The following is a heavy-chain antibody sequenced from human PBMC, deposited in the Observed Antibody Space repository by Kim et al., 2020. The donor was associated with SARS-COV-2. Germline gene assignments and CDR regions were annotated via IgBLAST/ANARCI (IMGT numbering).Heavy chain of an antibody. CDR2: ISYDGSNK. J-gene: IGHJ4*02. CDR1: GFTFSSYA. V-gene: IGHV3-30*04. CDR3: ARDWVTMVRGVIGGVDY. Sequence: LSLTCAASGFTFSSYAMHWVRQAPGKGLEWVAVISYDGSNKYYADSVKGRFTISRDNSKNTLYLQMNSLRAEDTAVYYCARDWVTMVRGVIGGVDYWGQGTLVTVSS. D-gene: IGHD3-10*01.